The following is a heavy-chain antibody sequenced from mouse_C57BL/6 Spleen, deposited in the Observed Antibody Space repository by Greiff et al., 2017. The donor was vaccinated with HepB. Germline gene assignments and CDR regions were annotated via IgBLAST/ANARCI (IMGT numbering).Heavy chain of an antibody. CDR1: GFTFSDYG. J-gene: IGHJ3*01. CDR3: ARDHYYGSSSFAY. D-gene: IGHD1-1*01. CDR2: ISSGSSTT. Sequence: DVQLVESGGGLVKPGGSLKLSCAASGFTFSDYGMHWVRQAPEKGLEWVAYISSGSSTTYYADTVKGRFTITRDKAKNTLFLQITSLRSGDTAMYYCARDHYYGSSSFAYWGQGTLVTVSA. V-gene: IGHV5-17*01.